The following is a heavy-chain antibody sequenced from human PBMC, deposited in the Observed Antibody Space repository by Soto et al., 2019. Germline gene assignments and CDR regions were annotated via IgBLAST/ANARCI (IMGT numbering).Heavy chain of an antibody. J-gene: IGHJ4*02. D-gene: IGHD5-18*01. CDR3: TTEGDSYGLYFDY. V-gene: IGHV3-15*01. CDR2: IKSKTDGGTT. Sequence: EVQLVESGGGLVKPGGSLRLSCAASGFTFSNAWMSWVRQAPGKGLEWVGRIKSKTDGGTTDYAAPVKGRFTISRDDSKNTLYLQMNSLKTEDTAVYYCTTEGDSYGLYFDYWGQGTLVTVSS. CDR1: GFTFSNAW.